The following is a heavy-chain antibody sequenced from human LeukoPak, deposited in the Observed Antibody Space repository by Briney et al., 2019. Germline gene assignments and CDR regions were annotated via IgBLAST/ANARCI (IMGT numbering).Heavy chain of an antibody. CDR1: GYTFTSYD. CDR2: MNPNSGNT. D-gene: IGHD3-3*01. J-gene: IGHJ5*02. V-gene: IGHV1-8*01. Sequence: GASVKVSCKASGYTFTSYDINWVRQATGQGLEWMGWMNPNSGNTGYAQKFQGRVTMTRNTSISTAYMELSSLRSEDTAVYYCARGFRYDFWSGRFVSIDPWGQGTLVTVSS. CDR3: ARGFRYDFWSGRFVSIDP.